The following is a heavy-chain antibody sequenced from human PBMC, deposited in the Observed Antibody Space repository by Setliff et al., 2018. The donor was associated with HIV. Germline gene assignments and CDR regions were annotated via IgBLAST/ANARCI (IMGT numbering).Heavy chain of an antibody. CDR2: INPSGAIT. Sequence: ASVKVSCKASGYIFTSYYVHWVRQAPGQGLEWMGIINPSGAITSYAQKFQGRVTMTRDMSTSTVYMELSSLRSEDTAVYYCARDSEYSSVTWERYYYLDVWGQGTAVTVSS. J-gene: IGHJ6*02. V-gene: IGHV1-46*01. CDR1: GYIFTSYY. D-gene: IGHD6-19*01. CDR3: ARDSEYSSVTWERYYYLDV.